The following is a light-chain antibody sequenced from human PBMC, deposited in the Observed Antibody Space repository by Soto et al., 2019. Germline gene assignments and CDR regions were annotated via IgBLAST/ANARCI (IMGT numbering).Light chain of an antibody. Sequence: QTVVTQPPSASGTPGQRVTISCSGSSSNIGSNYVYWYLQLPGTAPKLLIYRNNQRPSGVPDRFSGSKSGTSASLAISGLRSEDEADYYCAAWDDSLSGVVFGGGTQLTVL. CDR2: RNN. J-gene: IGLJ2*01. CDR3: AAWDDSLSGVV. V-gene: IGLV1-47*01. CDR1: SSNIGSNY.